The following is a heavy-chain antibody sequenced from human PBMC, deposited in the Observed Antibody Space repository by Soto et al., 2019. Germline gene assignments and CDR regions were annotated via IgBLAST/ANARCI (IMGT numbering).Heavy chain of an antibody. D-gene: IGHD3-9*01. Sequence: PGGAPKLSCAAPGFSFRSSGMHWVRQAPGKGLEWVADIFYDGSKIHYADSVKGRFTISRDNSKNTVHLQMNSLRPEDTAVYYCAKDLTGPYDYWGQGTLVTVSS. CDR1: GFSFRSSG. CDR3: AKDLTGPYDY. CDR2: IFYDGSKI. V-gene: IGHV3-30*18. J-gene: IGHJ4*02.